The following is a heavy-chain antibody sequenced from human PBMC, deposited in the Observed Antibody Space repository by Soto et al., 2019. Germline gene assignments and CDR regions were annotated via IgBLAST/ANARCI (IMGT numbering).Heavy chain of an antibody. CDR2: MHYSGTT. CDR3: ARVGESDFGDSLFDY. V-gene: IGHV4-34*01. J-gene: IGHJ4*02. CDR1: GDSFAGYS. Sequence: PSETLSLTCAVYGDSFAGYSWNWIRQPPGKGLQWIGEMHYSGTTHYNPSLQSRVTISVDSSKSQFSLYLNSVTAADTAVYYCARVGESDFGDSLFDYWGQGTLVTVSS. D-gene: IGHD4-17*01.